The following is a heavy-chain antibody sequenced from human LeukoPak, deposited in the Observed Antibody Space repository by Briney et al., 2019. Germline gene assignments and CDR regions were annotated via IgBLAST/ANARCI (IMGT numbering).Heavy chain of an antibody. V-gene: IGHV1-8*01. CDR3: ARMSYYDSSGDNWFDP. D-gene: IGHD3-22*01. J-gene: IGHJ5*01. CDR1: GYTFTSYD. CDR2: MNPNSGNT. Sequence: ASVRASCTASGYTFTSYDINGVRQAPGKGLEWMGWMNPNSGNTDYAQKFQGRVTMTRNTSIRTAYTEMSSLRSEDTAVYDCARMSYYDSSGDNWFDPWGKGTTVTVSS.